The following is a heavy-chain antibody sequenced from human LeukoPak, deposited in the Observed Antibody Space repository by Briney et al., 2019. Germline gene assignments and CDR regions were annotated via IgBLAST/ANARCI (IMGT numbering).Heavy chain of an antibody. J-gene: IGHJ4*02. CDR3: ARGGMGIQLWPFDY. CDR2: INPSSGST. CDR1: GYTFTTYY. D-gene: IGHD5-18*01. Sequence: ASVKVSWEASGYTFTTYYMHCVRQAPGQGLEWMGIINPSSGSTTYAQRFQGRVSMTRDTSTSTVYMELSSLRSEDTAVYFCARGGMGIQLWPFDYWGQGTLVTVSS. V-gene: IGHV1-46*01.